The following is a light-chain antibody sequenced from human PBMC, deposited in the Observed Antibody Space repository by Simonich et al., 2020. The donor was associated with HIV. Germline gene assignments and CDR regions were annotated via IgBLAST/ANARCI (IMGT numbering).Light chain of an antibody. CDR3: SSYAGTYTVL. CDR2: DVD. CDR1: SSDVGTYKY. V-gene: IGLV2-11*01. J-gene: IGLJ3*02. Sequence: QSALTQPRSVSGSPGQSVSISCTGTSSDVGTYKYVSWYQQHPGKAPKLMIFDVDKRPSGGPDRFSGSKSGNTASLTISGLQTEDESDYYCSSYAGTYTVLFGGGTKLTVL.